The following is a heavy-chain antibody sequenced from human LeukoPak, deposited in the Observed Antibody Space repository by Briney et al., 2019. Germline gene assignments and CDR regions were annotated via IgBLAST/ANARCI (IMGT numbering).Heavy chain of an antibody. CDR1: GFTFSSYA. D-gene: IGHD2-2*01. Sequence: PGGSLRLSCAASGFTFSSYAMHWVRQAPGKGLEWVAVISYDGSNKYYADSVKGRFTIPRDNSKNTLYLQMNSLRAEDTAVYYCARDIVVVPDYYYGMDVWGQGTTVTVSS. J-gene: IGHJ6*02. CDR3: ARDIVVVPDYYYGMDV. CDR2: ISYDGSNK. V-gene: IGHV3-30-3*01.